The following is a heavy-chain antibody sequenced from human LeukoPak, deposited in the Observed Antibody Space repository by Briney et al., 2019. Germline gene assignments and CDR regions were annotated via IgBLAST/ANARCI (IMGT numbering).Heavy chain of an antibody. CDR3: TSNLYCSTSSCYTLDN. D-gene: IGHD2-2*02. J-gene: IGHJ4*02. V-gene: IGHV3-15*01. CDR1: GFTFSNGW. Sequence: GGSLRLSCAATGFTFSNGWMSWVRQTPGKGLEWVGRIKSKSERGTTDYAAPVKGRFTISRDGSTNTVYLHMNSLKTEDTAVYFCTSNLYCSTSSCYTLDNWGQGTLVAVSP. CDR2: IKSKSERGTT.